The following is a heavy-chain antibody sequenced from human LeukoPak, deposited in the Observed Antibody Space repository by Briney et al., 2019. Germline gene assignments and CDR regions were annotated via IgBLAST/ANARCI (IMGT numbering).Heavy chain of an antibody. CDR3: ARELLWDYYGSGSYYGY. J-gene: IGHJ4*02. V-gene: IGHV3-74*01. CDR2: INSDGSST. CDR1: GFAFSSYW. Sequence: QTGGSLRLSCAASGFAFSSYWMHWVRHAPGKGLVWVSRINSDGSSTSYADSVKGRFTISRDNAKNTLYLQMNSLRAEDTAVYYCARELLWDYYGSGSYYGYWGQGTLVTVSS. D-gene: IGHD3-10*01.